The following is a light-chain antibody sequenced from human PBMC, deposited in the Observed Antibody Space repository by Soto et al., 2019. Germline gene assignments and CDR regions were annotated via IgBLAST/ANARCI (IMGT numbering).Light chain of an antibody. CDR1: SSDVGGYNY. Sequence: QSALTQPASVSGSPGQSITISCTGTSSDVGGYNYVSWYQQHPDPGKDPKLVIYDVSNRPSGVSNRFSGSKSRNTASLTISGLQAEDEADYYCSSDTGSSTQVFGGGTKVTVL. CDR3: SSDTGSSTQV. V-gene: IGLV2-14*03. J-gene: IGLJ2*01. CDR2: DVS.